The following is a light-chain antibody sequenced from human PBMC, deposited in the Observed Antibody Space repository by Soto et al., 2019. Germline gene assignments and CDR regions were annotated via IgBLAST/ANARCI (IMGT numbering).Light chain of an antibody. V-gene: IGLV1-47*02. CDR3: AAWDDSLSGPWV. CDR2: SNN. CDR1: SSNIGSNY. Sequence: QSVLTQPPSASGTPGQRVTISCSGRSSNIGSNYVYWYQQLPGTAPKLLIYSNNQRPSGVPDRFSGSKSGTSASLAISGLRSEDEADYYCAAWDDSLSGPWVFGGGTKLTVL. J-gene: IGLJ3*02.